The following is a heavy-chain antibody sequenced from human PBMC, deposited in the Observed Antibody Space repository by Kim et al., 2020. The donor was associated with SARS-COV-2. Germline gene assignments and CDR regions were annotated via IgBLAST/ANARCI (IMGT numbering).Heavy chain of an antibody. Sequence: SETLSLTCTVSGGSISSYYWSWIRQPPGKGLEWIGYIYYSGSTNYNPSLKSRVTISVDTSKNQFSLKLSSVTAADTAVYYCAREGGYYYGSGRDFDYWGQGTLVTVSS. CDR2: IYYSGST. D-gene: IGHD3-10*01. CDR1: GGSISSYY. V-gene: IGHV4-59*01. CDR3: AREGGYYYGSGRDFDY. J-gene: IGHJ4*02.